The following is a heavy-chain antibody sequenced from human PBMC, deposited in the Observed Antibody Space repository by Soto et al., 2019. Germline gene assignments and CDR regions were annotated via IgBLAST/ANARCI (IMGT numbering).Heavy chain of an antibody. CDR3: ATKRDDILTAYDWFDP. CDR2: INPSGGST. J-gene: IGHJ5*02. D-gene: IGHD3-9*01. V-gene: IGHV1-46*01. Sequence: ASVKVSCKASGYTFTSYYMHWVRQAPGQGLEWMGIINPSGGSTSYAQKFQGRVTMTRDTSTSTVYMELSSLRSEDTAVYYCATKRDDILTAYDWFDPWGQGTLVTVSS. CDR1: GYTFTSYY.